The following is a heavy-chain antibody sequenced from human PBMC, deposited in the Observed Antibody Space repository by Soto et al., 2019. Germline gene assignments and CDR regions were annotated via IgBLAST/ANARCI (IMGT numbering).Heavy chain of an antibody. CDR3: ARGRYGDY. V-gene: IGHV1-18*01. D-gene: IGHD1-1*01. Sequence: QVHLVQSGGEVKKPGASVKVSCQASGYAFTTYGITWVRQAPGQGLEWMGWISAHNGNTNYAQKLQGRVTVTRDTSPSTAYMELRSLRSADTAVYYCARGRYGDYWGHGALVTVSS. J-gene: IGHJ4*01. CDR2: ISAHNGNT. CDR1: GYAFTTYG.